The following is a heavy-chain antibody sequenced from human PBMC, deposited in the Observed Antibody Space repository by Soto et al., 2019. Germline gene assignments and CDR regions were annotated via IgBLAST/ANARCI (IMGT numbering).Heavy chain of an antibody. CDR2: IYHSGST. J-gene: IGHJ6*02. Sequence: QLQLQESGSGLVKPSQTLSLTCAVSGGSISSGGYSWSWIRQPPGKGLGWIGYIYHSGSTYYNPSLKRRVNISVDRSKNQFSLKLSSVTAADTAVYYCARDATDSGGGMDVWGQGTTVTVSS. CDR1: GGSISSGGYS. CDR3: ARDATDSGGGMDV. D-gene: IGHD1-26*01. V-gene: IGHV4-30-2*01.